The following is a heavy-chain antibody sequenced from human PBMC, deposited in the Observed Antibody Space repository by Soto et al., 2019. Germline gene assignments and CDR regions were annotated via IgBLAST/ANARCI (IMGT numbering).Heavy chain of an antibody. CDR2: IYYSGST. CDR1: GGSISSYY. CDR3: ARRYGSCFDI. V-gene: IGHV4-59*08. J-gene: IGHJ3*02. Sequence: QVQLQESGPGLVKPSETLSLTCTVSGGSISSYYWSWIRQPPGKGLEWIGYIYYSGSTNYNPSLKRLVTISVATSKNQFSLKLSSVTAADTAVYYCARRYGSCFDIWGQGTMVTVSS. D-gene: IGHD3-10*01.